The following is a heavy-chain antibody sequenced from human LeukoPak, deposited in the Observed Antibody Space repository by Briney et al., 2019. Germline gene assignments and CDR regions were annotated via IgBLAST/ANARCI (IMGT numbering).Heavy chain of an antibody. Sequence: ASVKLSCKASGYTFTSYGISWVRQAPGQGLEWMGWISGYNGNTNYAQKLQGRVTMTTDTSTSTAYMELRSMRSDDTAVYYCARDPGSITIFGVVGYTSHVMDVWGKGTTVTVSS. J-gene: IGHJ6*03. CDR3: ARDPGSITIFGVVGYTSHVMDV. CDR1: GYTFTSYG. CDR2: ISGYNGNT. D-gene: IGHD3-3*01. V-gene: IGHV1-18*01.